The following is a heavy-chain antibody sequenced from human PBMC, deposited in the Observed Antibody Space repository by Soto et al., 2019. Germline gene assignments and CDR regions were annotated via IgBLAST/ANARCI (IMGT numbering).Heavy chain of an antibody. CDR3: ARDADTTGHYSHFDL. CDR1: GFTFSYYG. J-gene: IGHJ4*02. D-gene: IGHD3-9*01. CDR2: MHTGGNEK. V-gene: IGHV3-33*08. Sequence: VPLVESGGGVVQPGGSLRLSCAASGFTFSYYGFHWVRQAPGKGLEWVAVMHTGGNEKYYVDSVKGRFTVSRDDSRNMVYLEMSGLRAEDTAEYFCARDADTTGHYSHFDLWGRGALVAVS.